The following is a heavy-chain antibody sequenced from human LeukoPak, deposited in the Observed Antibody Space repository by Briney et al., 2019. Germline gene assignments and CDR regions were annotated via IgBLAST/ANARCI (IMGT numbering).Heavy chain of an antibody. J-gene: IGHJ4*02. Sequence: PGGSLRLSCAASGFTFSSYAMHWVRQAPGKGLEWVAVLSYDGTKTGYVDSVKGRFTTSRDNSRNTVYLQMNSLRADDTAMYYCAKDHQHYYDSSGYLDYWGQGTLVTVSS. CDR3: AKDHQHYYDSSGYLDY. D-gene: IGHD3-22*01. CDR1: GFTFSSYA. V-gene: IGHV3-30*04. CDR2: LSYDGTKT.